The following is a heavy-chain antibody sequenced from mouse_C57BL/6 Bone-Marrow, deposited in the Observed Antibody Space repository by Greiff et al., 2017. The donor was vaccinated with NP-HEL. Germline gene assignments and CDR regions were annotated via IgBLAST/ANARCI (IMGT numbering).Heavy chain of an antibody. Sequence: EVQLQQSGPELVKPGASVKISCKASGYSFTDYNMNWVKQSTGKSLEWIGVINPNYGTTSYNQKFKGKATLTVDKSSSTAYMQLNSLTSEDSAVYYCARNYYSNWDAMDYWGQGTSVTVSS. V-gene: IGHV1-39*01. CDR1: GYSFTDYN. CDR2: INPNYGTT. J-gene: IGHJ4*01. D-gene: IGHD2-5*01. CDR3: ARNYYSNWDAMDY.